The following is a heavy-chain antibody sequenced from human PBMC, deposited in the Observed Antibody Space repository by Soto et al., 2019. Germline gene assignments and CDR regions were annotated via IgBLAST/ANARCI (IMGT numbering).Heavy chain of an antibody. CDR1: GGSISNGDYF. CDR2: IYYSGST. Sequence: QVQLQESGPGQVKPSQTLSLTCTVSGGSISNGDYFWNWIRQPPGKGLEWIGYIYYSGSTYYNPSLKRRVTISVDMSKNHFSLKLTSVTAADTAVYYCAGGAGGSTWFDYWGQGTLVTVSS. V-gene: IGHV4-30-4*01. J-gene: IGHJ4*02. CDR3: AGGAGGSTWFDY. D-gene: IGHD6-13*01.